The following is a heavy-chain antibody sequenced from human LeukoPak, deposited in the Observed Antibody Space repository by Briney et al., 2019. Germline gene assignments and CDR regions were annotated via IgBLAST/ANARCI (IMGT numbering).Heavy chain of an antibody. D-gene: IGHD3-9*01. J-gene: IGHJ4*02. CDR1: GFTFSSYW. Sequence: PGGSLRLSCAASGFTFSSYWMSWVRQAPGKGLEWVANIKQDGSEKYYVDSVKGRFTISRDNAKNSLYLQMNSLRAEDTAVYYCARDPGYFDWLPYPDYWGQGTLVTVSS. CDR3: ARDPGYFDWLPYPDY. V-gene: IGHV3-7*01. CDR2: IKQDGSEK.